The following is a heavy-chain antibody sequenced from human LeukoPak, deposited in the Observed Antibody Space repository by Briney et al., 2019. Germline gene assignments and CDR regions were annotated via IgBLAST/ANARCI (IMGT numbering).Heavy chain of an antibody. V-gene: IGHV3-21*01. Sequence: GGSLRLSCAVSGFTFSSYSMTWVRQAPGKGLEWVPSISSSSGYKYYADSVKGRFTISRDNAKNSLYLQMDSLRAEDAAVYYCARTSGESTAALRAPFDYWGQGTLATVSS. CDR3: ARTSGESTAALRAPFDY. D-gene: IGHD6-6*01. CDR1: GFTFSSYS. J-gene: IGHJ4*02. CDR2: ISSSSGYK.